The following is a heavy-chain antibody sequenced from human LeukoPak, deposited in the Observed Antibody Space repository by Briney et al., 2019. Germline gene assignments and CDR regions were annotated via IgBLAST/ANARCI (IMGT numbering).Heavy chain of an antibody. CDR2: IWYDGSNK. D-gene: IGHD2-2*01. J-gene: IGHJ4*02. Sequence: GGSPRLSCAASGFIFSNYGMHWVRQAPGKGLEWVAVIWYDGSNKYYVDSVKGRFTISRDNSKNTLYLRMNSLRAEDTAVYYCARGLFVVVPAAIVSDFDYWGQGALVTVSS. CDR1: GFIFSNYG. V-gene: IGHV3-33*01. CDR3: ARGLFVVVPAAIVSDFDY.